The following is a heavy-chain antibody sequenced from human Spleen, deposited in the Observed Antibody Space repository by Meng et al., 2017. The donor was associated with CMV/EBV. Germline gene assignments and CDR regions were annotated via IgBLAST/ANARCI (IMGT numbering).Heavy chain of an antibody. CDR3: ARDQEGTRIPSPIQYGLDV. Sequence: GGSLRLSCAASGFTFKTFTMSWVRQAPGKGLEWVSSINPDSDYIYSADSLKGRFTISRDNAKNSVYLRMSGLRVEDTAVYYCARDQEGTRIPSPIQYGLDVWGQGTTVTVSS. J-gene: IGHJ6*02. D-gene: IGHD5-18*01. V-gene: IGHV3-21*06. CDR1: GFTFKTFT. CDR2: INPDSDYI.